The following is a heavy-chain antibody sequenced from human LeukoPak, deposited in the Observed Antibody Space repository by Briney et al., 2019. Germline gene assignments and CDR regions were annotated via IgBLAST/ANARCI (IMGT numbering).Heavy chain of an antibody. CDR1: GFTFGDYA. Sequence: GGSLRLSCAAPGFTFGDYAMHWVRQAPGKGLEWVSLISADSDSTYYADSVKGRFTISRDNSKNSLYLQMSSLRTDDTALYYCAKERADMPYYYYGMDVWGQGTTVTVSS. CDR3: AKERADMPYYYYGMDV. CDR2: ISADSDST. V-gene: IGHV3-43*02. D-gene: IGHD2-2*01. J-gene: IGHJ6*02.